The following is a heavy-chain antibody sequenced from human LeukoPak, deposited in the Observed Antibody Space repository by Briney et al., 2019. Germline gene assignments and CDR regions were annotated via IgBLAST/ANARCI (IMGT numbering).Heavy chain of an antibody. J-gene: IGHJ5*02. D-gene: IGHD6-19*01. CDR3: ARGSGSYTGAADH. V-gene: IGHV4-34*01. Sequence: SETLSLTCAVHGMSFTGYYWSWIRQPPGKGLEWIGEMNHRGNSYFNPSFKSRVSISLDTSRKQFSLYLTSVTAADTAFYFCARGSGSYTGAADHWGQGTLVTVSS. CDR2: MNHRGNS. CDR1: GMSFTGYY.